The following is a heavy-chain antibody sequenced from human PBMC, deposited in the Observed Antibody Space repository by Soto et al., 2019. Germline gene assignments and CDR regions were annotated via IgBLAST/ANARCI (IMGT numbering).Heavy chain of an antibody. V-gene: IGHV1-69*13. CDR1: GGAFTDYI. CDR3: AGGRAQPPVGLYFES. J-gene: IGHJ4*02. Sequence: SVKVSCKASGGAFTDYIFDWVRQAPGQGLEWMGGIIPMFGTPKYAQKFQHRVTISADVSTGTAYMELTRLRFDDTAVYYCAGGRAQPPVGLYFESWGEGTRVTVSS. CDR2: IIPMFGTP. D-gene: IGHD1-26*01.